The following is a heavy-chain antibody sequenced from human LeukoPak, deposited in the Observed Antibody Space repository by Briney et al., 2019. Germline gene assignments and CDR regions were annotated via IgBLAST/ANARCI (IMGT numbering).Heavy chain of an antibody. Sequence: PSETLSLTCSVSGGSISSGGYYWSWIRQHPGKGLEWIGYIYYSGNTYYNPSLKSRVIISVDTSKNQFSLKVNSVTAADTAVYYCARDARFSGTPPFGMDVWGQGTTVTVS. CDR3: ARDARFSGTPPFGMDV. V-gene: IGHV4-31*03. CDR1: GGSISSGGYY. CDR2: IYYSGNT. J-gene: IGHJ6*02. D-gene: IGHD6-25*01.